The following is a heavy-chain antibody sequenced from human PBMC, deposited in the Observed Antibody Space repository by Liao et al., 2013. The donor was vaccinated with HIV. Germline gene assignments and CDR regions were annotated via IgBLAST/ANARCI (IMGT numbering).Heavy chain of an antibody. CDR1: GGSISSYY. J-gene: IGHJ4*02. CDR2: IHPSGST. D-gene: IGHD1-26*01. Sequence: QVQLQESGPGLVKPSETLSLTCTVSGGSISSYYWSWIRQPAGKGLEWVGRIHPSGSTNYNPSLRTRVFISVDSSTNRFSLHLNSVTAADTAVYYCARGAIVGPTPEDYWSQGALVTVSS. V-gene: IGHV4-4*07. CDR3: ARGAIVGPTPEDY.